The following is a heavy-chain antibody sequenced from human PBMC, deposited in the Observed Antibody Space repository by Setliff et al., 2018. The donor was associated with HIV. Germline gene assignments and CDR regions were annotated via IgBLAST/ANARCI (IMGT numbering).Heavy chain of an antibody. Sequence: GGSLRLSCAASGFTFSSYGMHWVRQAPGKGLEWVAFIRYDGSDKYYADSVMGRVTITIDAFKEQFSLSLRSVTAADTAVYFCARFRVDNYYLDSWGQGRLVTVSS. D-gene: IGHD2-15*01. CDR1: GFTFSSYG. CDR3: ARFRVDNYYLDS. CDR2: IRYDGSDK. J-gene: IGHJ4*02. V-gene: IGHV3-30*02.